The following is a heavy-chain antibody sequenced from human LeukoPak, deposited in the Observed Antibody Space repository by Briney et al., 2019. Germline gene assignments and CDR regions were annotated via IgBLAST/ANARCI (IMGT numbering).Heavy chain of an antibody. CDR3: AGMVRGTINWFDP. Sequence: GGSLRLSCVASGFTFNTYAMSWVRQAPGKGLEWVSDISGSGDSTYYADSVKGRFTISRDNSKNTLYLQMNSLSAEDTAVYYCAGMVRGTINWFDPWGQGTLVTVS. V-gene: IGHV3-23*01. D-gene: IGHD3-10*01. CDR2: ISGSGDST. CDR1: GFTFNTYA. J-gene: IGHJ5*02.